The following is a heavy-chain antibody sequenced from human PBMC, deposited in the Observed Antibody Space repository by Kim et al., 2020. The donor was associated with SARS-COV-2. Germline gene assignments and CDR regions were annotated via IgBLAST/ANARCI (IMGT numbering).Heavy chain of an antibody. J-gene: IGHJ4*02. V-gene: IGHV4-34*01. CDR3: ATLGADGTAY. Sequence: SETLSLTCAVYGGSFSGYFWNWIRQPPGKGLEWIGEINHSGSTNYNPSLKSRVTISVDTSKNQFSLKLSSVTAADTAVFYCATLGADGTAYWGQGTLV. CDR2: INHSGST. CDR1: GGSFSGYF. D-gene: IGHD3-3*01.